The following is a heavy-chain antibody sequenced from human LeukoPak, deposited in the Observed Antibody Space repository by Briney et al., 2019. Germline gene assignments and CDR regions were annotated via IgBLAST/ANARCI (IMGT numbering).Heavy chain of an antibody. Sequence: GESLKISCKGSGYSFTTYCIGWVRKMPGKGLEWMGVICPRDSHTRYSPSFQGQVTISVDKSISTAYLQWTSLKASDTAMYYCARRGSGWYVDYWGQGTLVTVSS. CDR1: GYSFTTYC. D-gene: IGHD6-19*01. CDR2: ICPRDSHT. V-gene: IGHV5-51*01. CDR3: ARRGSGWYVDY. J-gene: IGHJ4*02.